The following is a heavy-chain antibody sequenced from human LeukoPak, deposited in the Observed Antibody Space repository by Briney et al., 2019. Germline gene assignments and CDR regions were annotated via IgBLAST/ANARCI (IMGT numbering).Heavy chain of an antibody. Sequence: SVKVSCKASGGTFSSYAISWVRQAPGQGLEWMGGIIPIFGTANYAQKFQGRVTITADESTSTAYMELSSLRSEDTAVYYCARGKTTDHSDFWSGYYYGMDVWGQGTTVTVSS. V-gene: IGHV1-69*13. CDR3: ARGKTTDHSDFWSGYYYGMDV. CDR1: GGTFSSYA. J-gene: IGHJ6*02. CDR2: IIPIFGTA. D-gene: IGHD3-3*01.